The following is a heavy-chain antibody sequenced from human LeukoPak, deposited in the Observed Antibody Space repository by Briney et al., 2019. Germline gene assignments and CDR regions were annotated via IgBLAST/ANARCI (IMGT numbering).Heavy chain of an antibody. CDR1: GYTFTSYG. V-gene: IGHV1-8*02. CDR2: MNPNSGNT. Sequence: ASVKVSCKASGYTFTSYGISWVRQAPGQGLEWMGWMNPNSGNTGYAQKFQGRVTMTRNTSISTAYMELSSLRSEDTAVYYCARGYDSGWYYGYWGQGTLVTVSS. CDR3: ARGYDSGWYYGY. D-gene: IGHD6-19*01. J-gene: IGHJ4*02.